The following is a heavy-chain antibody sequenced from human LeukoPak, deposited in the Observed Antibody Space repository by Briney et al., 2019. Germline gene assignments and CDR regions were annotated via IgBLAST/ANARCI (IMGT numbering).Heavy chain of an antibody. Sequence: PGGSLRLSCAASGFTFSSYSMNWVRQAPGKGLEWVSYISSRGSTMYYADSVKGRFTISRDNAKNSLYLQMNSLGAEDTAVYYCARDRGYYGSDNWFDPWGQGTLVTVSS. CDR1: GFTFSSYS. CDR2: ISSRGSTM. J-gene: IGHJ5*02. CDR3: ARDRGYYGSDNWFDP. V-gene: IGHV3-48*04. D-gene: IGHD3-10*01.